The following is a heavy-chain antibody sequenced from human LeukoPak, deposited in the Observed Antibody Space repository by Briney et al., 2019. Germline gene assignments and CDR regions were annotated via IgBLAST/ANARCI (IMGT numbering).Heavy chain of an antibody. D-gene: IGHD4-17*01. Sequence: SETLSLTCAVYGGSFSGYYWSWIRQPPGKGLEWIGEINHSGSTNYNPSLKSRVTISVDTSKNQFSLKLSSVTAADTAIYYCAKNTQNYGGPLGYWGQGTLVTVSS. J-gene: IGHJ4*02. V-gene: IGHV4-34*01. CDR2: INHSGST. CDR1: GGSFSGYY. CDR3: AKNTQNYGGPLGY.